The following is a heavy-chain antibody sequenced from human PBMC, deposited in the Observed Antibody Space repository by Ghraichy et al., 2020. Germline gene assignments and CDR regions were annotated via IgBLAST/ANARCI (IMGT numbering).Heavy chain of an antibody. V-gene: IGHV4-34*01. CDR2: INVSGST. CDR3: ARTGFLINSYYYAMDI. D-gene: IGHD3-9*01. J-gene: IGHJ6*02. Sequence: SETLSLTCTVSGGSLSGYYWSWIRQPPGKGLEWIGEINVSGSTNYKPSLKSRVTISMDMSKNQYSLKLSSVTAADTAVYFCARTGFLINSYYYAMDIWGQGATVTVSS. CDR1: GGSLSGYY.